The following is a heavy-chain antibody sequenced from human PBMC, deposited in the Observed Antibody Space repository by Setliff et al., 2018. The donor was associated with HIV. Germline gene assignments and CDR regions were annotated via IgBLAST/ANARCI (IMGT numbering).Heavy chain of an antibody. J-gene: IGHJ5*02. CDR2: IIPIFGTA. V-gene: IGHV1-69*05. CDR3: ARDPTEYSSYWFDP. D-gene: IGHD6-6*01. Sequence: GASVKVSCKASGGTFSSYAISWVRQAPGQGLEWMGGIIPIFGTANYAQKFQGRVTITTDESTSTAYMELSSLRSEDTAVYYWARDPTEYSSYWFDPWGQGTLVTVSS. CDR1: GGTFSSYA.